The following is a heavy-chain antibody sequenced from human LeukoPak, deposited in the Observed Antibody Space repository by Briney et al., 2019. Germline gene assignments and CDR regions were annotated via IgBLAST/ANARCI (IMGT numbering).Heavy chain of an antibody. D-gene: IGHD2-2*01. CDR1: GFTFSSYA. J-gene: IGHJ4*02. V-gene: IGHV3-30*04. CDR2: ISYDRSNK. CDR3: ARDFRPVVGVGGTFDY. Sequence: PGRSLRLSCAASGFTFSSYAMDWVRQAPGKGLEWVAVISYDRSNKYYADSVKGRFTISRDNSKNTLYLQMNSLRAEDTAVYYCARDFRPVVGVGGTFDYWGQGTLVTVSS.